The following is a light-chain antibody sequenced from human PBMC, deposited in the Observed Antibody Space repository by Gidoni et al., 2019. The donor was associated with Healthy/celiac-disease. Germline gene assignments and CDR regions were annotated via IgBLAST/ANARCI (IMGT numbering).Light chain of an antibody. J-gene: IGKJ1*01. CDR2: GAS. CDR1: QSVSSSY. CDR3: QQYGSSPT. Sequence: EIVLTQSPGTLSLSPGERATLSCRASQSVSSSYLAWYQQKPGQAPRLLIYGASSRATCIPDRFSGSGSGTDFTLTISRLEPEVLAVYYCQQYGSSPTFGQGTKVEIK. V-gene: IGKV3-20*01.